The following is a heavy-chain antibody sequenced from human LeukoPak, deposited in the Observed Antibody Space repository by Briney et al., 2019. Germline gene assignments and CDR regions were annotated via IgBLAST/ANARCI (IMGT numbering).Heavy chain of an antibody. D-gene: IGHD1-26*01. CDR3: ARGGMVGATLGVCDY. V-gene: IGHV4-34*01. Sequence: SETLSLTCAVYGGSFSGYYWSWIRQPPGKGLEWIGEINHSGSTNYNPSLKSRVTISVDTSKNQFSLKLSSVTAADTAVYYCARGGMVGATLGVCDYWGQGTLVTVSS. CDR1: GGSFSGYY. CDR2: INHSGST. J-gene: IGHJ4*02.